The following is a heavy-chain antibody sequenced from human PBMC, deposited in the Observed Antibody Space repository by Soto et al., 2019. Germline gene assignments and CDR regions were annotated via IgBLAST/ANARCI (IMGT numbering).Heavy chain of an antibody. D-gene: IGHD1-1*01. J-gene: IGHJ4*02. CDR3: ASRHGYRLDY. V-gene: IGHV4-39*01. CDR2: IFDSGST. Sequence: RQPPGKGLEWIGSIFDSGSTYYNPSLKSRVTISVDTSKNQFSLKLSSVTAADTFLHYYASRHGYRLDYGVQRTLATDPS.